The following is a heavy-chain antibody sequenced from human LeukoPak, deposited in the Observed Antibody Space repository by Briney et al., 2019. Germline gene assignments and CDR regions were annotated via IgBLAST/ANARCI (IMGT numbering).Heavy chain of an antibody. CDR3: ARSSNWVPYYYYMDV. CDR1: GYTFTSYG. CDR2: ISAYNGNT. D-gene: IGHD6-13*01. Sequence: ASVKVSCKASGYTFTSYGISWVRQAPGQGLEWMGWISAYNGNTSYAQKLQGRVTMTTDTSTSTAYMELRSLRSDDTAVYYCARSSNWVPYYYYMDVWGKGTTVTVSS. V-gene: IGHV1-18*01. J-gene: IGHJ6*03.